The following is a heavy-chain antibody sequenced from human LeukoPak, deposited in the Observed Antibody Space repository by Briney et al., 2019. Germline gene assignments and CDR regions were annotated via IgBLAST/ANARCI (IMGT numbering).Heavy chain of an antibody. CDR2: ISYDGSNK. CDR3: AKDRRSIAAADDY. CDR1: GFTFSSYG. J-gene: IGHJ4*02. Sequence: GGSLRLSCAASGFTFSSYGMHWVRQAPGKGLEWVAVISYDGSNKYYADSVKGRFTISRDNSKNTLYLQMNSLRAEDTAVYYCAKDRRSIAAADDYWGQGTLVTVSS. D-gene: IGHD6-13*01. V-gene: IGHV3-30*18.